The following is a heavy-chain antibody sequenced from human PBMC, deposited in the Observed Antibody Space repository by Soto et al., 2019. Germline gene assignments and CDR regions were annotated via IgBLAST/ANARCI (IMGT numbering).Heavy chain of an antibody. CDR2: IWYDGSKK. J-gene: IGHJ6*02. CDR1: GFTFGSFG. CDR3: ARDASYYSLWSGYYPSRNGMVV. D-gene: IGHD3-3*01. V-gene: IGHV3-33*01. Sequence: PGGSLRLSCAASGFTFGSFGMHWVRQAPGKGLEWVSLIWYDGSKKSYGDSVKGRFTISRDNSRNTVYLQMNSLRADDTAVYYCARDASYYSLWSGYYPSRNGMVVWGPGTTVTVSS.